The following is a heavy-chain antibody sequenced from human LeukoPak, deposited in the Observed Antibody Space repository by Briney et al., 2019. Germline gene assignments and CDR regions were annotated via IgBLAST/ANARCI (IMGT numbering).Heavy chain of an antibody. CDR1: GGSISSYY. Sequence: KPSETLSLTCTVSGGSISSYYWSWIRQPPGKGLEWIGYIYYSGSTNYNPSLKSRVTISVDTSKNQFSLKLSSVTAADTAVYYCARHINVDTAILGYWGQGTLVTVSS. CDR2: IYYSGST. J-gene: IGHJ4*02. V-gene: IGHV4-59*08. CDR3: ARHINVDTAILGY. D-gene: IGHD5-18*01.